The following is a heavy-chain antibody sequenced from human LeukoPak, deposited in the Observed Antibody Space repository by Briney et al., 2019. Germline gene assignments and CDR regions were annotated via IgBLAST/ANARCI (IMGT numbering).Heavy chain of an antibody. Sequence: GGSLRLSCAASGFSFSSYGMNWVRQAPGKGLEWVSSISSSSTYIYYADSGKGRFTISRDNAKHSLYLQMNSLRAGDTAIYYCARAITTDYYYYMDVWGKGTTVTVSS. CDR1: GFSFSSYG. D-gene: IGHD4-11*01. CDR2: ISSSSTYI. V-gene: IGHV3-21*01. CDR3: ARAITTDYYYYMDV. J-gene: IGHJ6*03.